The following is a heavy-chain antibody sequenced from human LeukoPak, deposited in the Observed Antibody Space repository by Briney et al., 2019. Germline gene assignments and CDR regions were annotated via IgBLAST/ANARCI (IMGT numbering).Heavy chain of an antibody. CDR1: GFTFDDYA. CDR2: ITWNRDNI. Sequence: GRSLRLSCTVSGFTFDDYAMHWVRHTPGKGLEWVAGITWNRDNIGYGDSVKGRFTISRDNGKSSVYLQMNSLRGEDTGLYYCARGLATPAAYWGQGTLVTVSS. CDR3: ARGLATPAAY. D-gene: IGHD2-2*01. J-gene: IGHJ4*02. V-gene: IGHV3-9*01.